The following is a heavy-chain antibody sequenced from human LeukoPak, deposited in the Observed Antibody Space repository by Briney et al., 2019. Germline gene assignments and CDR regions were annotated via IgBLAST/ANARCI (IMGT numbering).Heavy chain of an antibody. V-gene: IGHV3-11*01. CDR2: ISSSGNTI. D-gene: IGHD2-2*01. J-gene: IGHJ5*02. Sequence: PGRSLRLSCAASGFTFSDYYMSWIRQAPGKGLEWVSYISSSGNTIYYANSVKGRFTISRDNTKNSLYLQMNSLRAEDTAVYYCARGGYCNSTTCYFNDWFDPWGQGTLVTVSP. CDR1: GFTFSDYY. CDR3: ARGGYCNSTTCYFNDWFDP.